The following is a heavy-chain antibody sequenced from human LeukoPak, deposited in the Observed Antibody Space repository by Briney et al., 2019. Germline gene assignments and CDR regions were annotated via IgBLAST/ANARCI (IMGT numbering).Heavy chain of an antibody. J-gene: IGHJ3*02. V-gene: IGHV3-74*01. CDR1: VFTFSNYL. CDR3: ARDPHGSGTYDRSHDAPDDAFDI. D-gene: IGHD3-10*01. Sequence: GGSLRLSCAASVFTFSNYLIHWVRQAPGKGLVWVSRIKSGGSSTSYADTVKGRFTISRDKAKNTLYLQMNSLRVEDTTVYYCARDPHGSGTYDRSHDAPDDAFDIWGQGTRVSVSS. CDR2: IKSGGSST.